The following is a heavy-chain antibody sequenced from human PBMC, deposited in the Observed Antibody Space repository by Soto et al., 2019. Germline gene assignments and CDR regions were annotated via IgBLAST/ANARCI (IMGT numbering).Heavy chain of an antibody. CDR3: AAEPYDSSGYLDY. Sequence: AASVKVSCKASGFTFTSSAVQWVRQARGQRLEWIGWIVVGSGNTSYAQKFQERVTITRDMSTSTAYMELSSLRSEDTAVYYCAAEPYDSSGYLDYWGQGTLVTVSS. CDR1: GFTFTSSA. D-gene: IGHD3-22*01. V-gene: IGHV1-58*01. J-gene: IGHJ4*02. CDR2: IVVGSGNT.